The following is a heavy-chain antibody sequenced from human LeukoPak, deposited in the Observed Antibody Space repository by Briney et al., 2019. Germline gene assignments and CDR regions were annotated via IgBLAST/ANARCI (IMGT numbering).Heavy chain of an antibody. CDR3: ARSGGIAVAGTGVDY. CDR2: ISAYNGNT. J-gene: IGHJ4*02. Sequence: ASVMVSCKASGYTFTSYGISWVRQAPGQGLEWMGWISAYNGNTNYTQKLQGRVTMTTDTSTSTAYMELRSLRSDDTAVYYCARSGGIAVAGTGVDYWGQGTLVTVSS. D-gene: IGHD6-19*01. V-gene: IGHV1-18*01. CDR1: GYTFTSYG.